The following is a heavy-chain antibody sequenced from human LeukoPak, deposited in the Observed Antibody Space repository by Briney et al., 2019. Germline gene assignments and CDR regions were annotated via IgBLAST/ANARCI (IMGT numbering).Heavy chain of an antibody. CDR2: IYTSGST. D-gene: IGHD2-15*01. J-gene: IGHJ6*02. CDR1: GGSISSYY. CDR3: ARAVVVAATPHYYYYYGMDV. Sequence: PSETLSLTCTVSGGSISSYYWSWIRQPAGKGLEWIGRIYTSGSTNYNPSLKSRVTMSVDTSKNQFSLKLSSVTAADTAVYYCARAVVVAATPHYYYYYGMDVWGQRTTVTVSS. V-gene: IGHV4-4*07.